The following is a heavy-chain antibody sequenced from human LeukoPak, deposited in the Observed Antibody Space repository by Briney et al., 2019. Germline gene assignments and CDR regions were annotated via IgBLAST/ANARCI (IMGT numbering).Heavy chain of an antibody. CDR1: GFIFSDHY. CDR3: AKATAAAGLDY. CDR2: ISYDGSNK. J-gene: IGHJ4*02. D-gene: IGHD6-13*01. V-gene: IGHV3-30*18. Sequence: GGSLRLSCAASGFIFSDHYMDWVRQAPGKGLEWVAVISYDGSNKYYADSVKGRFTISRDNSKNTLYLQMNSLRAEDTAVYYCAKATAAAGLDYWGQGTLVTVSS.